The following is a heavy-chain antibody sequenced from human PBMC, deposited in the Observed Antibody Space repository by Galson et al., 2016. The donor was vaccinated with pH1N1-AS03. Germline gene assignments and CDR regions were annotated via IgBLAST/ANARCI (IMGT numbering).Heavy chain of an antibody. CDR2: ISGSGHGT. J-gene: IGHJ4*02. V-gene: IGHV3-23*01. CDR3: AREGGSFADYDS. CDR1: GFTFSNYA. Sequence: SLRLSCAASGFTFSNYAMSWVRQAPGKGLEWVSTISGSGHGTYYTDSVKGRFTISRDNSKNSLYLLVDSLRLEDTAVYYCAREGGSFADYDSWGQGTLVTVSS. D-gene: IGHD3-3*02.